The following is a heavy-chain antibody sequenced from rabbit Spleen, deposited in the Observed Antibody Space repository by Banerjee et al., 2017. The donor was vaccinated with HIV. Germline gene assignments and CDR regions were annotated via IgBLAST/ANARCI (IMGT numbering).Heavy chain of an antibody. J-gene: IGHJ4*01. Sequence: LEESGGGLVKPGGTLTLTCTVSGFSFSSNWICWVRQAPGKGLEWIACIAGDSSGFTYSATWAKGRFTISKTSSTTVTLQMTSLTVADTATYFCARDDGSGHYIDGYFNLWGQGTLVTVS. CDR2: IAGDSSGFT. V-gene: IGHV1S45*01. CDR3: ARDDGSGHYIDGYFNL. CDR1: GFSFSSNW. D-gene: IGHD1-1*01.